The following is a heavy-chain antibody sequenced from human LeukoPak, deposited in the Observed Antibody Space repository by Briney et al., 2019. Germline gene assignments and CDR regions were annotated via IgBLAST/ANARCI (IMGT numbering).Heavy chain of an antibody. CDR3: ARPSNWNFAGD. D-gene: IGHD1-7*01. V-gene: IGHV5-51*01. CDR1: GYSFTSYW. J-gene: IGHJ4*02. CDR2: IYPGDSDT. Sequence: GESLQISCKGSGYSFTSYWIGWGRQVPGKGLEWMGIIYPGDSDTRYSPSFQGQVTISADKSISTAYLQWSSLKASDTAMYYCARPSNWNFAGDWGQGTLVTVSS.